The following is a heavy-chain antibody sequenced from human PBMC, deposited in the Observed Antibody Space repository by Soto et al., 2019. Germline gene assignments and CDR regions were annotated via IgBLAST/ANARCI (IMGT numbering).Heavy chain of an antibody. CDR3: ARGRYSSSRGYYFDY. Sequence: ASVKVSCKASGYTFTSYNINWVRQATGQGLEWMGWMNPNSGNKGYAQKFQGRVTMTRNTSISTAYMELSGLRSEDTAVYYCARGRYSSSRGYYFDYWGQGTQVTVSS. J-gene: IGHJ4*02. CDR2: MNPNSGNK. D-gene: IGHD6-13*01. V-gene: IGHV1-8*01. CDR1: GYTFTSYN.